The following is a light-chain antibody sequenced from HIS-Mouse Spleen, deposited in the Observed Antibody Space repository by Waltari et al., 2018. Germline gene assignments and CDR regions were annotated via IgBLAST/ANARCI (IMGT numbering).Light chain of an antibody. Sequence: QSVLTQPPSASGTPGQRVTTSCSGSSSNIGRNHVYWYQQPPGTAPKLLIYRNNQRPSGVPDRFSGSKSGTSASLAISGLRSEDEADYYCAAWDDSLSGYVFGTGTKVTVL. V-gene: IGLV1-47*01. J-gene: IGLJ1*01. CDR3: AAWDDSLSGYV. CDR1: SSNIGRNH. CDR2: RNN.